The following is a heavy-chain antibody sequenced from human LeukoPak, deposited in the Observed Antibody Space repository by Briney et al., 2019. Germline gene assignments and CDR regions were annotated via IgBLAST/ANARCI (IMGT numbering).Heavy chain of an antibody. CDR3: ARGSGYNSGWYFDY. D-gene: IGHD6-19*01. Sequence: SETLSLTCTVSGGSISSSSYYWGWIRQPPGKGLEWIGSIYYSGSTYYNPSLKSRVTISVDTSKNQFSLKLSSVTAADTAVYYCARGSGYNSGWYFDYWGQGTLVTVSS. V-gene: IGHV4-39*01. CDR1: GGSISSSSYY. CDR2: IYYSGST. J-gene: IGHJ4*02.